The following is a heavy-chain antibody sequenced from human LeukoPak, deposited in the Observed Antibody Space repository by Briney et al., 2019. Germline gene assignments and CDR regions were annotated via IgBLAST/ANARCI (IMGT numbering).Heavy chain of an antibody. D-gene: IGHD3-3*01. Sequence: ASVKVSCKASGYTFSAYYMHWVRQAPGQGLEWMGWINPNSGYTKSAQKFQGRVTMTRDTSISTVYMELSSLRSDDTAVYYCARVTKRYYDFWSGYSDYNAFDIWGQGTMVTVSS. CDR2: INPNSGYT. CDR1: GYTFSAYY. J-gene: IGHJ3*02. V-gene: IGHV1-2*02. CDR3: ARVTKRYYDFWSGYSDYNAFDI.